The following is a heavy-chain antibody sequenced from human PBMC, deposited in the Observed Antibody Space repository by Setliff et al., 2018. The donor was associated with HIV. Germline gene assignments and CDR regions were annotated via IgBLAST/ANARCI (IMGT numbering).Heavy chain of an antibody. CDR1: GYTFTNYA. Sequence: ASVKVSCKASGYTFTNYAIHWVRQAPGQRLEWMGWINAGNGNTKFSEKFQGRVLITSDTSASTVYMELSSLRSEDTAVYYCARSNGMDVWGQGTTVTVSS. CDR3: ARSNGMDV. CDR2: INAGNGNT. J-gene: IGHJ6*02. V-gene: IGHV1-3*01. D-gene: IGHD4-4*01.